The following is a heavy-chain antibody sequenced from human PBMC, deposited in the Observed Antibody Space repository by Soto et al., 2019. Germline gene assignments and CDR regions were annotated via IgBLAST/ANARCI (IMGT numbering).Heavy chain of an antibody. CDR1: GFTFSSYT. CDR3: ARSHSSGWPFDY. D-gene: IGHD6-19*01. CDR2: ISSSSRYI. J-gene: IGHJ4*02. V-gene: IGHV3-21*01. Sequence: EVQVVESGGGLVKPGGSLRLSCAASGFTFSSYTMNWVRQAPGKGLEWVSSISSSSRYIYYADSVKGRFTISRDNAKNSLYLQMNSLRAEDTAVYYCARSHSSGWPFDYWGQGTLVTVSS.